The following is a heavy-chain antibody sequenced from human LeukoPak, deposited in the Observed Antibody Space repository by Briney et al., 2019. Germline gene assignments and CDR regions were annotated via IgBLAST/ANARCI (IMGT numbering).Heavy chain of an antibody. CDR3: ARDPSQRWLRYFDY. V-gene: IGHV3-30*04. D-gene: IGHD5-24*01. CDR1: GFTFSSYA. J-gene: IGHJ4*02. Sequence: GGSLRLSCAASGFTFSSYAMSWVRQAPGKGLEWVAVISYDGSNKYYADSVKGRFTISRDNSKNTLYLQMNSLRAEDTAVYYCARDPSQRWLRYFDYWGQGTLATVSS. CDR2: ISYDGSNK.